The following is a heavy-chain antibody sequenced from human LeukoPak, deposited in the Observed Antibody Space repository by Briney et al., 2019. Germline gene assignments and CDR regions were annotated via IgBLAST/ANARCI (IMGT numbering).Heavy chain of an antibody. V-gene: IGHV1-8*01. Sequence: ASVKVSCKTSGYTFTSYDLNWVRQATGQGLEWMGWVNPNSGNTGYAQKFQGRVTMTMDPSISTAYMELSSLRSEDTAVYYCARRSDDYDSSAYYHWGQGTLVTVSS. D-gene: IGHD3-22*01. CDR1: GYTFTSYD. CDR2: VNPNSGNT. J-gene: IGHJ4*02. CDR3: ARRSDDYDSSAYYH.